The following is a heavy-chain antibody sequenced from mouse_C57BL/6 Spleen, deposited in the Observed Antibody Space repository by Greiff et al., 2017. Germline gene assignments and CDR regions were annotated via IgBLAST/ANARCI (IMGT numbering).Heavy chain of an antibody. CDR2: ISSGSSTI. V-gene: IGHV5-17*01. J-gene: IGHJ4*01. CDR1: GFTFSDYG. D-gene: IGHD1-1*01. CDR3: ASAYSSYEYAMDY. Sequence: EVHLVESGGGLVKPGGSLKLSCAASGFTFSDYGMHWVRQAPEKGLEWVAYISSGSSTIYYADTVTGRFTISRYNANNTLFLQMTSLRSEDTARYYCASAYSSYEYAMDYWGQGTSVTVAS.